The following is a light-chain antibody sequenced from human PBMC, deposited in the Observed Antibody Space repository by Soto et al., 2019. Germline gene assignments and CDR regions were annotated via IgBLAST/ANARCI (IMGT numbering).Light chain of an antibody. CDR3: QQRRSWPIT. J-gene: IGKJ4*01. V-gene: IGKV3-11*01. CDR1: QSLDGY. CDR2: DAS. Sequence: EIVLTQSPATLSLSPGERATLSCRASQSLDGYLAWYQQKPGQAPRLLIYDASNRATGVPARFSGSGSGTDFNLTINSLEPEDFGVYYCQQRRSWPITFGGGTMVEIK.